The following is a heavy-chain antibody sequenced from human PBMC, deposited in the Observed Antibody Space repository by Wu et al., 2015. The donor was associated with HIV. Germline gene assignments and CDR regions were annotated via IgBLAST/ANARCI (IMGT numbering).Heavy chain of an antibody. CDR2: ISAYNGNT. CDR1: GYTFTSYG. D-gene: IGHD3-10*01. J-gene: IGHJ3*02. V-gene: IGHV1-18*01. Sequence: QVQLVQSGAEVKKPGASVKVSCKASGYTFTSYGISWVRQAPGQGLEWMGWISAYNGNTNYAQKLQGRVTMTTDTSTSTAYMELRSLRSDDTAVYYCARDSPAAVTSGFGGMSFDIVGPRDNGHRLF. CDR3: ARDSPAAVTSGFGGMSFDI.